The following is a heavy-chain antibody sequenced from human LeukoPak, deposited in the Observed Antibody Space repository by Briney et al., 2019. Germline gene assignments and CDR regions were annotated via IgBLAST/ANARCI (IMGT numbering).Heavy chain of an antibody. D-gene: IGHD6-6*01. CDR2: IYYNGTT. J-gene: IGHJ4*02. CDR1: GGSINSSRYY. V-gene: IGHV4-39*02. CDR3: ARDKGTSYLSSFDY. Sequence: PSETLSLTCTVSGGSINSSRYYWGWLRQPPGRGLEWLGSIYYNGTTYYNPSLKSRVTVSVDTSKNQFSLKLSSVTAADTAVYYCARDKGTSYLSSFDYWGQGTLVTVSS.